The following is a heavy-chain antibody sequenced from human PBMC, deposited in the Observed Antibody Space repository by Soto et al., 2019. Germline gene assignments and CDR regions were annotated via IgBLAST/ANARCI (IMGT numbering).Heavy chain of an antibody. D-gene: IGHD3-10*01. J-gene: IGHJ1*01. V-gene: IGHV4-31*03. Sequence: QVQLQESGPGLVKASQTLSLTCNVSGGSISSGGYYWTWLRQHPGKGLQWIGNIHHGGSTFYNPSLKSRVSIAVDTSKIQFSLKLRSVTAADTAVYFCVRGVLSWGQGTLVTVSS. CDR3: VRGVLS. CDR1: GGSISSGGYY. CDR2: IHHGGST.